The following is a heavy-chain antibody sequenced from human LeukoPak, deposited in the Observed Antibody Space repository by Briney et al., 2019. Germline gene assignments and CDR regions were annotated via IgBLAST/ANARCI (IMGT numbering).Heavy chain of an antibody. CDR2: IYHSGST. V-gene: IGHV4-39*07. CDR3: ARDLISGWYYFDY. D-gene: IGHD6-19*01. CDR1: GGSISSSSYY. Sequence: PSETLSLTCTVSGGSISSSSYYWGWIRQPPGKGLEWIGSIYHSGSTYYNPSLKSRVTISVDTSKNQFSLKLSSVTAADTAVYYCARDLISGWYYFDYWGQGTLVTVSS. J-gene: IGHJ4*02.